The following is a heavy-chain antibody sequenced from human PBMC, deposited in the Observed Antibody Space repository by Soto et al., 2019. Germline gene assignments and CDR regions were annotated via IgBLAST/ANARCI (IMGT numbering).Heavy chain of an antibody. Sequence: QAPLVQSGAEVKKPGASVKVSCRASGDSFMSYALYWLRQAPGQRLEWMGWINTGNGFPKYSQNFQGRVTFTRDTSTNTAYMDLGSLTSEDTAVYYCATNPSGFGAFDTWGQGTMVAVSS. V-gene: IGHV1-3*04. CDR3: ATNPSGFGAFDT. CDR2: INTGNGFP. CDR1: GDSFMSYA. D-gene: IGHD6-19*01. J-gene: IGHJ3*02.